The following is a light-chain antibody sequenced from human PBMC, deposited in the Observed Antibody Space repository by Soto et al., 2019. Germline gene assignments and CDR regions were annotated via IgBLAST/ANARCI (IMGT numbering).Light chain of an antibody. Sequence: DIQMTQSPSTLSASVGDRVTITCRASQSISSWLAWYQQKPGKAPKLLIYDASSLESGVPSRFSGSGSGTEFTLTISSLQPDDFATYYCQHYNRYQGTFGQGTKVEIK. CDR3: QHYNRYQGT. CDR1: QSISSW. J-gene: IGKJ1*01. V-gene: IGKV1-5*01. CDR2: DAS.